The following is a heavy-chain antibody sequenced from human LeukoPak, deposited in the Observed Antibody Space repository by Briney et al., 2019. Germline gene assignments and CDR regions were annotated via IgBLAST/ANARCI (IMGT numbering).Heavy chain of an antibody. CDR2: ASGSADRT. D-gene: IGHD3-22*01. CDR3: AKNCDHSSDGVRHNYYYMDV. J-gene: IGHJ6*03. CDR1: GWIFSSFA. Sequence: GSLILYLAASGWIFSSFAMTWVRHAPGKGLESGSTASGSADRTDYADPVKRRFTISRDNLKNTLYSQMNGLGAEDSAVYYCAKNCDHSSDGVRHNYYYMDVWGRGTTVTVSS. V-gene: IGHV3-23*01.